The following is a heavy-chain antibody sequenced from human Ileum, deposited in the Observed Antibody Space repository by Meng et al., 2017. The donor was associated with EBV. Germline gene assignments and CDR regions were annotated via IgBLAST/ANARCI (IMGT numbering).Heavy chain of an antibody. D-gene: IGHD1-26*01. CDR2: MSYSGSI. CDR3: AGDPHSGSPH. CDR1: GGSVSSAHSF. Sequence: QGQLQEWAPGLVTPSETLSLTCTVSGGSVSSAHSFWTWFRQPPGKGLEWIGYMSYSGSINYSPPLESRVTISVDTSKNQFSLKLSSVTAADTAVYYCAGDPHSGSPHWGQGTLVTVSS. V-gene: IGHV4-61*01. J-gene: IGHJ4*02.